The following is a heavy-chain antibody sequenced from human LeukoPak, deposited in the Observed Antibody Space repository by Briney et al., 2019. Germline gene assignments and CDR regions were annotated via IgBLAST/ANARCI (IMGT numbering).Heavy chain of an antibody. V-gene: IGHV1-2*02. Sequence: ASVKVSCKASGYTFTGYYMHWVRQAPGQGLEWMGWINPNSGGTNYAQKFQGRVTMTRDTSISTAYMELSRLRSDDTAVYYCARGMPSIAAAGPRSRRWFDPWGQGTLVTVSS. D-gene: IGHD6-13*01. CDR3: ARGMPSIAAAGPRSRRWFDP. J-gene: IGHJ5*02. CDR1: GYTFTGYY. CDR2: INPNSGGT.